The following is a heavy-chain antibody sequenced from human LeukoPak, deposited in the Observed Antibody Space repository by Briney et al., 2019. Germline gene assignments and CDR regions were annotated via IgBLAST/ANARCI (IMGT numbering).Heavy chain of an antibody. CDR2: ISGSGSST. CDR3: TKGDYDILTALDY. V-gene: IGHV3-23*01. D-gene: IGHD3-9*01. Sequence: PGGSLRLSCAASGFTFSGYAMSWVRQAPGKGLEWVSGISGSGSSTYYADSVKGRFTTSRDNPKNTLYLQMNTLRPEDTAVYYCTKGDYDILTALDYWGQGTLVTVSS. CDR1: GFTFSGYA. J-gene: IGHJ4*02.